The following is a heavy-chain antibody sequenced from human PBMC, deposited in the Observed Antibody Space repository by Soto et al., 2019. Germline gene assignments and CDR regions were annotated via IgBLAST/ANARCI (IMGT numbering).Heavy chain of an antibody. CDR1: GGTFSSYA. D-gene: IGHD2-15*01. Sequence: QVQLVQSGAEVKKPGSSVKVSCKAPGGTFSSYAISWVRQAPGQGLEWMGGVIPIFGTAKYAQKFQGRDTITAEESTSTGYMELRSLRSEYTAVYYCARSQGGSSSLDIYYYYYYGIDVWGQGNTVTVSS. CDR3: ARSQGGSSSLDIYYYYYYGIDV. CDR2: VIPIFGTA. V-gene: IGHV1-69*01. J-gene: IGHJ6*02.